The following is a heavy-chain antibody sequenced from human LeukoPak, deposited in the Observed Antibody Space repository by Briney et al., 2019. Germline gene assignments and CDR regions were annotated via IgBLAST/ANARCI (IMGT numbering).Heavy chain of an antibody. V-gene: IGHV3-74*01. CDR2: INRDGSSA. D-gene: IGHD5-18*01. Sequence: PGGSLRLSCAASGFTFSSYWMHWVRHSPGKGPVWVSRINRDGSSANYADSVKGRSTISRDNAKNTLYLQMNSLRAEDTAVYYCARRVSAKSLDYWGQGTLVTVSS. CDR1: GFTFSSYW. J-gene: IGHJ4*02. CDR3: ARRVSAKSLDY.